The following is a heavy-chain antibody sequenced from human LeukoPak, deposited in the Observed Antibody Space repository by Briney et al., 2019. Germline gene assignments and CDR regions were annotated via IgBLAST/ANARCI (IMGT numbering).Heavy chain of an antibody. CDR2: ISSSGSTI. D-gene: IGHD6-19*01. CDR3: ARERDSGYSSGWYAAHDAFDI. Sequence: GGSLRPSCAASGFTFSSYEMNWVRQAPGKGLEWVSYISSSGSTIYYADSVKGRFTISRDNAKNSLYLQMNSLRAEDTAVYYCARERDSGYSSGWYAAHDAFDIWGQGTMVTVSS. V-gene: IGHV3-48*03. J-gene: IGHJ3*02. CDR1: GFTFSSYE.